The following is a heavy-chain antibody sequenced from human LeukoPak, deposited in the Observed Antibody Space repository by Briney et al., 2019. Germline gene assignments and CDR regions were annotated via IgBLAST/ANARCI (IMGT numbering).Heavy chain of an antibody. CDR2: MYTSGGT. CDR3: ARGNGIVVPAAIRVWFDP. CDR1: GGSISSYY. V-gene: IGHV4-4*09. J-gene: IGHJ5*02. D-gene: IGHD2-15*01. Sequence: NPSETLSLTCTVSGGSISSYYWSWIRQPPGKGLQWIGHMYTSGGTNYNPSLESRVTISVDKSKNQFSLKLNSVTAADTAVYYCARGNGIVVPAAIRVWFDPWGQGTPVTVSS.